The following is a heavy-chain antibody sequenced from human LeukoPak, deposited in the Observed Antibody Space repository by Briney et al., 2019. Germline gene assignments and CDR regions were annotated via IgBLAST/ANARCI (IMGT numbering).Heavy chain of an antibody. Sequence: ASVKVSCKASGYSFTANSMHWVRQAPGQGLEWMGWINPNSGGTNYAQKFQGRVTMTRDTSISTAYMELNRLRADDTAVYYCARMDSSSWPTDHWGQGTLVTVSS. V-gene: IGHV1-2*02. J-gene: IGHJ4*02. CDR2: INPNSGGT. CDR1: GYSFTANS. CDR3: ARMDSSSWPTDH. D-gene: IGHD6-13*01.